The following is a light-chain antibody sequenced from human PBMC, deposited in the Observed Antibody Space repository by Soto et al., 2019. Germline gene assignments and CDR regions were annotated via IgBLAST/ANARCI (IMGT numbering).Light chain of an antibody. J-gene: IGLJ2*01. CDR1: ALPKQY. CDR3: QSADTSGTYHVV. CDR2: KDS. Sequence: SYELTQPPSVSVAPGQTARITCSGDALPKQYAYWYQQKPGQAPVRVIYKDSERPSGIPERFSGSSSGTTVTLTISGVQAEDEADYYCQSADTSGTYHVVFGGGTKVTVL. V-gene: IGLV3-25*03.